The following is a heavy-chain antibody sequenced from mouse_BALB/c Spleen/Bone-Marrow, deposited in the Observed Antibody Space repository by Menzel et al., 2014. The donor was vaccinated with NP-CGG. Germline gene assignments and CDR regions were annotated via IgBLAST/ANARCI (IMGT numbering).Heavy chain of an antibody. CDR1: GFTFTDYY. CDR2: IRNKANGYTT. Sequence: EVQLVESGGGLVQPGGSLRLSCATSGFTFTDYYMSWVRQPPGKALEWLGFIRNKANGYTTEYSASVKGRFTISRDNSQSILYPQMNTLRAEDSATYYCARDDYYAMDYRGQGTSVTVSS. V-gene: IGHV7-3*02. J-gene: IGHJ4*01. CDR3: ARDDYYAMDY.